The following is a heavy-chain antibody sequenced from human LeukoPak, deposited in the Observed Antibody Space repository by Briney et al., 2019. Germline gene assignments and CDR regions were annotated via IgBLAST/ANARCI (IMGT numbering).Heavy chain of an antibody. V-gene: IGHV1-69*04. J-gene: IGHJ4*02. D-gene: IGHD6-19*01. Sequence: GSSVKVSCKASGGTFSSYAISWVRQAPGQGLEWMGRIIPILGIANYAQKFQGRVTITADKSTSTAYMELSSLRSEDTAVYYCARDHWRSSGWYHYWGQGTLVTVSS. CDR2: IIPILGIA. CDR3: ARDHWRSSGWYHY. CDR1: GGTFSSYA.